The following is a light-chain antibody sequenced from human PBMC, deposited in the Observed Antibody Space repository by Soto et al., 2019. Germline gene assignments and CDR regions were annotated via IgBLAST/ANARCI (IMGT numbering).Light chain of an antibody. CDR3: QQRADWPIT. V-gene: IGKV3D-20*02. CDR2: DAS. Sequence: EIILTQSPDTLSLSPGERATLSCRASQTVSSNYLAWCQQRPGQAPRLLIYDASNRATGIPDRFSGSGSGTDFTLTFSSLEPEDFAVYYCQQRADWPITFGQGTRLEIK. CDR1: QTVSSNY. J-gene: IGKJ5*01.